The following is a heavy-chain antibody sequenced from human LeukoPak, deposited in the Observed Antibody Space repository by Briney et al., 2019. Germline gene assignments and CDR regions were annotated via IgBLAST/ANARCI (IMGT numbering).Heavy chain of an antibody. V-gene: IGHV3-30-3*01. D-gene: IGHD6-19*01. CDR2: ISYDGSNK. CDR3: ARDRVAVAGTLDY. J-gene: IGHJ4*02. Sequence: GGSLRLSCAASGFTFSSYAMHWVRQAPGKGLEWVAVISYDGSNKYYADSVKGRFTISRDNSKNTLYLQMSSLRAEDTAVYYCARDRVAVAGTLDYWGQGTLVTVSS. CDR1: GFTFSSYA.